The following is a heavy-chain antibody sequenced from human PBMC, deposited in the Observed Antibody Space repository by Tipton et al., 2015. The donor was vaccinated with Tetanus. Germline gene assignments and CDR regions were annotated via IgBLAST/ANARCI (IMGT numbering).Heavy chain of an antibody. V-gene: IGHV3-9*01. Sequence: VQLVQSGGGVVQPGRSLRLSCAASGFTFGNYAMHWLRRVPGKGLEWVSGISWDSNTIDYVDSVKGRFTISRDNAKNSLYLQMNSLSADDTAVYYCGKQNGGRWVVDHWGQGTLVTVSS. CDR1: GFTFGNYA. J-gene: IGHJ4*02. CDR3: GKQNGGRWVVDH. CDR2: ISWDSNTI. D-gene: IGHD4-23*01.